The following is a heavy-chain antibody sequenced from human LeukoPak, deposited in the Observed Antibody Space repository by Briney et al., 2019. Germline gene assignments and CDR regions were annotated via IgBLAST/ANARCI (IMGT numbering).Heavy chain of an antibody. D-gene: IGHD3-10*01. CDR1: VVTLSRHP. CDR2: ISGSGGTT. J-gene: IGHJ4*02. Sequence: PGGSLRLSCVDSVVTLSRHPMSGVRQAPGKGLEWVSTISGSGGTTYYADSVQGRFIISRDNSRNTLFVKMNSLRAEDTAIYYCAKGPTYGSGSYYTPQYYFDYWGQGTLVTVSS. CDR3: AKGPTYGSGSYYTPQYYFDY. V-gene: IGHV3-23*01.